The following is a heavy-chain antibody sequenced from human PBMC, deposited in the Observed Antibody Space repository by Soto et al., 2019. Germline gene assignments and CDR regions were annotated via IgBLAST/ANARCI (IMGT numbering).Heavy chain of an antibody. Sequence: QVQLQESGPGLVKPSETLSLTCTVSGGSISTYHWGWLRQPPGKGLEWIGYISYSGSTNYNPSLKSRVTMSVNTSRNQFSLKLSSVTATDTAVYYCARQPAYDLRTFDYCGQGTLVTVSS. CDR1: GGSISTYH. D-gene: IGHD3-3*01. CDR3: ARQPAYDLRTFDY. J-gene: IGHJ4*02. V-gene: IGHV4-59*08. CDR2: ISYSGST.